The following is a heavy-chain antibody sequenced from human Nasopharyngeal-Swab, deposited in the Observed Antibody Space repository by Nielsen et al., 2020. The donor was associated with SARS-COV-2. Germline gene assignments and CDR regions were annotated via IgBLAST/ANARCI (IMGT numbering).Heavy chain of an antibody. Sequence: SETLSLTCTVSGGSISSSSYYWGWIRQPPGKGLEWIGSIYYSESTYYNPSLKSRVTISVDTSKNQFSLKLSSVTAADTAVYYCATKRFLEWLLWPGVRGTWFDPWGQGTLVTVSS. V-gene: IGHV4-39*01. CDR1: GGSISSSSYY. CDR2: IYYSEST. D-gene: IGHD3-3*01. J-gene: IGHJ5*02. CDR3: ATKRFLEWLLWPGVRGTWFDP.